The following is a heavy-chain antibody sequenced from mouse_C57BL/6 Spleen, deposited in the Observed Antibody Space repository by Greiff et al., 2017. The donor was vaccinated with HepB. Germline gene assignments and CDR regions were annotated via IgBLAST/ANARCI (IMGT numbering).Heavy chain of an antibody. CDR3: ARTTVVESFDY. J-gene: IGHJ2*01. D-gene: IGHD1-1*01. CDR2: INPGSGGT. Sequence: QVQLQQYGAELVRPGTSVKVSCKASGYAFTNYLIEWVKQRPGQGLEWIGVINPGSGGTNYNEKFKGKATLTADKSSSTAYMQLSSLTSEDSAVYFCARTTVVESFDYWGQGTTLTVSS. CDR1: GYAFTNYL. V-gene: IGHV1-54*01.